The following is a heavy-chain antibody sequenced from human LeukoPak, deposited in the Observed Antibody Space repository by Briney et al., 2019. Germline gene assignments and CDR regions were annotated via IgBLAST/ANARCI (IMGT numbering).Heavy chain of an antibody. CDR3: ATGRPYSSSPGY. J-gene: IGHJ4*02. V-gene: IGHV4-59*01. Sequence: SETLSLTCTVFGGSISSYYWSWIRQPPGKGLEWIGYIYYSGSANYNPSLKSRVTISVDTSKNQFSLKLSSVTAADTAVYYCATGRPYSSSPGYWGQGTLVTVSS. CDR2: IYYSGSA. D-gene: IGHD6-13*01. CDR1: GGSISSYY.